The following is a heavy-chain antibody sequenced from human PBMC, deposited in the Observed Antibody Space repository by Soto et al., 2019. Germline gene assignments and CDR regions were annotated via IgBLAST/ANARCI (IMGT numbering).Heavy chain of an antibody. V-gene: IGHV1-69*12. D-gene: IGHD6-6*01. CDR3: AKQLASATYYYYGMDV. J-gene: IGHJ6*02. Sequence: QVQLVQSGAEVKKPGSSVKVSCKASGGSFSSYAISWVRQAPGQGLEWMGGIIPIFGTANYAQKFQGRVTITADESTSTAYMELSSLISDDTAVYYCAKQLASATYYYYGMDVWGQGTKVTVSS. CDR1: GGSFSSYA. CDR2: IIPIFGTA.